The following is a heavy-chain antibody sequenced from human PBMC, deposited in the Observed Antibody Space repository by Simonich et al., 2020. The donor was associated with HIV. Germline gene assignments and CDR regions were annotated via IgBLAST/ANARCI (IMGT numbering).Heavy chain of an antibody. CDR3: AHSPGGGSGSYYNYFDY. Sequence: QITLKESGPTLVKPTQPLTLTCTFSVFSLSTSGVGGGCIRQPPGNALEWLALIYWDDDKRYSPSLKSRPTITKDNSKNQVVLTMTNMDPVDTATYYCAHSPGGGSGSYYNYFDYWGQGTLVTVSS. D-gene: IGHD3-10*01. CDR1: VFSLSTSGVG. J-gene: IGHJ4*02. V-gene: IGHV2-5*02. CDR2: IYWDDDK.